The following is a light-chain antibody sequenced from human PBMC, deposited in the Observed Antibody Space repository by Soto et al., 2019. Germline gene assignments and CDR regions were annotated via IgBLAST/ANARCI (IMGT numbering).Light chain of an antibody. Sequence: DIQLTQSPSFLSASVGDRVTITCRASQGISSYLAWYQQKPGKAPKFLIYVASTLQSGVPSRFSGSGSGTEFTLTISSLQPEDFATYYCQGLSTYPITFGQGTRLEIK. J-gene: IGKJ5*01. V-gene: IGKV1-9*01. CDR2: VAS. CDR3: QGLSTYPIT. CDR1: QGISSY.